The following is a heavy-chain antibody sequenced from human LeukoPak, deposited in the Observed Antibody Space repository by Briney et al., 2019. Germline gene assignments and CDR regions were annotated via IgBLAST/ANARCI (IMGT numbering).Heavy chain of an antibody. J-gene: IGHJ3*02. D-gene: IGHD4-17*01. CDR3: ARTKVTHEDTFDI. CDR1: GGSFSDYY. V-gene: IGHV4-34*01. Sequence: SETLSLTCAVYGGSFSDYYWTWIRQVPGKGLEWIGEINHSGSTNYNPSLKSRVTMSIDTSKKQFSLKLSSVTAADTAVYYSARTKVTHEDTFDIWGQGTMVTVSS. CDR2: INHSGST.